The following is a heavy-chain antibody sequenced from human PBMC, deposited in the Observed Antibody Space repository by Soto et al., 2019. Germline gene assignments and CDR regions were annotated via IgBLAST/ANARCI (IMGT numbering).Heavy chain of an antibody. Sequence: SETLSLTCTVSGGSISSYYWSWIRQPPGKGLEWIGYIYYSGSTNYNPSLKSRVTISVDTSKNQFSLKLSSVTAADTAVYYCARDNDYGDNNWFDPWGQGTLVTVSS. CDR2: IYYSGST. CDR3: ARDNDYGDNNWFDP. V-gene: IGHV4-59*01. D-gene: IGHD4-17*01. CDR1: GGSISSYY. J-gene: IGHJ5*02.